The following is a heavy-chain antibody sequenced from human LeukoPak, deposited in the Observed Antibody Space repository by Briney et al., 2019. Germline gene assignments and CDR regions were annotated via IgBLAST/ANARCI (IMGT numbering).Heavy chain of an antibody. CDR2: ISAYNGNT. D-gene: IGHD2-15*01. CDR3: ARKAAPLTTWDY. CDR1: GYTFTSYG. V-gene: IGHV1-18*01. J-gene: IGHJ4*02. Sequence: ASVKVSCKASGYTFTSYGISWVRQAPEQGLEWMGWISAYNGNTNYAQKLQGRVTMTTDTSTSTAYMELRSLRSDDTAVYYCARKAAPLTTWDYWGQGTLVTVSS.